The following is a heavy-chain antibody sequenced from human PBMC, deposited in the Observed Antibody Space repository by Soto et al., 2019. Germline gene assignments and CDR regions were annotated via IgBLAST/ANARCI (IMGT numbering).Heavy chain of an antibody. CDR2: IWYDGSDK. V-gene: IGHV3-33*01. CDR1: GFTFSAYP. D-gene: IGHD5-18*01. CDR3: ARGNGYSYGAFFDY. Sequence: GGSLRLSCAASGFTFSAYPMHWVRQAPGKGLEWVTLIWYDGSDKYYADSVKGRFTISRDDSKNTLYLQMDSLRAEDTAVYFCARGNGYSYGAFFDYWGQGALVTV. J-gene: IGHJ4*02.